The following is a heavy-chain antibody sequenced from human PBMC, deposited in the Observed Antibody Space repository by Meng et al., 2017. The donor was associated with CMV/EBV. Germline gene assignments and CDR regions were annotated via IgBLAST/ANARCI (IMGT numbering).Heavy chain of an antibody. CDR1: GFTVSSNY. J-gene: IGHJ4*02. D-gene: IGHD3-16*01. V-gene: IGHV3-48*03. Sequence: GESLKISCAASGFTVSSNYMDWVRQAPGKGLEWVSYISSSGSTIYYADSVKGRFTISRDNAKNSLYLQMNSLRAEDTAVYYCARDRLGSSDPDVNYWGQGTLVTVSS. CDR3: ARDRLGSSDPDVNY. CDR2: ISSSGSTI.